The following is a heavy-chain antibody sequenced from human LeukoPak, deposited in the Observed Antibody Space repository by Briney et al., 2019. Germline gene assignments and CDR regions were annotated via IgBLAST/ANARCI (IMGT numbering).Heavy chain of an antibody. CDR2: ISAYNGNT. CDR3: ARDLVVVPAAIYHY. Sequence: ASVKVSCKASGYTFTSYGIRWVRQAPGQGLEWMGWISAYNGNTNYAQKLQGRVTMTTDTSTSTAYMELRSLRSDDTAVYYCARDLVVVPAAIYHYWGQGTLVTVSS. J-gene: IGHJ4*02. V-gene: IGHV1-18*01. D-gene: IGHD2-2*01. CDR1: GYTFTSYG.